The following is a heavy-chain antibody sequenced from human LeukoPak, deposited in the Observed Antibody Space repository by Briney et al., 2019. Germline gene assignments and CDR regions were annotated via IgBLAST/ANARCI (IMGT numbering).Heavy chain of an antibody. CDR1: GFTFSSYG. CDR3: ARESKGLLWFGELRQNYDAFDI. D-gene: IGHD3-10*01. V-gene: IGHV3-48*04. J-gene: IGHJ3*02. CDR2: ISSSSSTI. Sequence: RAGGSLRLSRAASGFTFSSYGMNWVRQAPGKGLEWVSYISSSSSTIYYADSVKGRFTISKDNAKNSLYLQMNSLRAEDTAVYYCARESKGLLWFGELRQNYDAFDIWGQGTMVTVSS.